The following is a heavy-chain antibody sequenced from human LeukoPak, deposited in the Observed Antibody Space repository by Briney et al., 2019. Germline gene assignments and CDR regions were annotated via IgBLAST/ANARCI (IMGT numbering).Heavy chain of an antibody. D-gene: IGHD6-19*01. CDR2: INPSGGAT. V-gene: IGHV1-46*01. Sequence: PSASVKDSCKASGYTFTSHYMHWVRQAPGQGLEWMGIINPSGGATGYSQKFQGRVTMTRDTSTSTVYMELTSLRSEDTAVYYCAREGWNYFDFWGQGTLVTVSS. J-gene: IGHJ4*02. CDR3: AREGWNYFDF. CDR1: GYTFTSHY.